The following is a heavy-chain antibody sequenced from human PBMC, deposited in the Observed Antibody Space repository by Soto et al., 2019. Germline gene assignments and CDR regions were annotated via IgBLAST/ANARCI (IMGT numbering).Heavy chain of an antibody. D-gene: IGHD2-15*01. Sequence: QVQLVQSGAEVKKPGSSVKVSCKASGGTFSSYAISWVRQAPGQGLEWMGGIIPIFGTTNYAQKFQGRVTLTADASTSTAYMELSSLRSEDTAVYYCARVVTVVKSFHYWYFDLWGRGTLVTVSS. CDR3: ARVVTVVKSFHYWYFDL. CDR1: GGTFSSYA. CDR2: IIPIFGTT. J-gene: IGHJ2*01. V-gene: IGHV1-69*12.